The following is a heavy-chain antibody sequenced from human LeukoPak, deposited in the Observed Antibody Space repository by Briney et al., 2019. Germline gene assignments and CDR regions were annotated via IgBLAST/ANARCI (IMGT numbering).Heavy chain of an antibody. Sequence: GASVKVSCKASGYTFTSYGISWVRQAPGQGLEWMGWISAYNGNTNYAQKLQGRVTMTTDTSTSTAYMELRSLRSDDTAVYYCARDIGLLWFGELLPYYFDYWGQGTLVTVSS. CDR1: GYTFTSYG. D-gene: IGHD3-10*01. J-gene: IGHJ4*02. V-gene: IGHV1-18*04. CDR2: ISAYNGNT. CDR3: ARDIGLLWFGELLPYYFDY.